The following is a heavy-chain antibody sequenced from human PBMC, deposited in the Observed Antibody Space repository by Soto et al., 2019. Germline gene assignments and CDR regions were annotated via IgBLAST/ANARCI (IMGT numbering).Heavy chain of an antibody. CDR3: ARWHSSGYIDY. CDR1: GYIFTTYY. D-gene: IGHD6-19*01. Sequence: VQLVQSGAEVKKPGASVKVSCKASGYIFTTYYFHWVRQAPGQGLEWLGVIDPTSGSTTYAQEFRGRVTLTRDTSTSTVYLQLTSLTSEDTAVYFCARWHSSGYIDYWGQGTLVTVSS. V-gene: IGHV1-46*01. CDR2: IDPTSGST. J-gene: IGHJ4*02.